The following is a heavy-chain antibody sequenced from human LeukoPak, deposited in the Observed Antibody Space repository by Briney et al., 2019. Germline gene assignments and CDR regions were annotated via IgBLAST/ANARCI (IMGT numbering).Heavy chain of an antibody. Sequence: ETLSLTCDVSGDSISSHNWWSWVRQAPGKGLEWVSAISGSGGSTYYADSVKGRVTISRDNSKNTLYLQMNSLRAEDTAVYFCARQTISNWYKDYWGQGTLVTVSS. V-gene: IGHV3-23*01. CDR3: ARQTISNWYKDY. CDR1: GDSISSHN. J-gene: IGHJ4*02. D-gene: IGHD6-13*01. CDR2: ISGSGGST.